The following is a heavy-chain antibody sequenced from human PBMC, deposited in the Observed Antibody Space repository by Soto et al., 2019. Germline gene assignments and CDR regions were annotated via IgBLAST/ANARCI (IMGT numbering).Heavy chain of an antibody. Sequence: QVQLVQSGAEVKKPGASVKVSCKASGYTFSTYGISWVRQAPGQGLEWMGWISAYNGDTETNYAQKFQGRVTMTTDTATSAACRGVRNLRSDGTAVYYCARAAAVMAAAGPDYWGQGALVTVSS. CDR1: GYTFSTYG. J-gene: IGHJ4*02. CDR3: ARAAAVMAAAGPDY. V-gene: IGHV1-18*01. CDR2: ISAYNGDTET. D-gene: IGHD6-13*01.